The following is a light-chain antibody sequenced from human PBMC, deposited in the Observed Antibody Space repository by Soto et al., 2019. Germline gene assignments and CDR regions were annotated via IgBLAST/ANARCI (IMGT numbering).Light chain of an antibody. V-gene: IGKV3-15*01. CDR1: QSVKSY. CDR3: QQYNTWPPRYT. J-gene: IGKJ2*01. CDR2: GAS. Sequence: EIVMTQSPATLSVSPGGTATLSCRASQSVKSYLAWYQQRPGQPPRLLIYGASTRATGIPARFSGSGSGTEFSLPISSLQSEDFAVYYCQQYNTWPPRYTFGQGTKLEIK.